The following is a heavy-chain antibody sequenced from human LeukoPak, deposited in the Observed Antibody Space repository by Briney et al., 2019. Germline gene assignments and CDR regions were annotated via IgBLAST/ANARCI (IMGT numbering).Heavy chain of an antibody. J-gene: IGHJ4*02. V-gene: IGHV3-11*01. Sequence: GGSLRLSCAASGFTFSDYYMSWIRQAPGKGLEWISYISNSGSTIFYADSVKGRFTVSRDNTKNSLYLQMNSLRAEDTAVYYCARDDPQWREHDYWGQGTLVTVSS. CDR1: GFTFSDYY. CDR3: ARDDPQWREHDY. CDR2: ISNSGSTI. D-gene: IGHD6-19*01.